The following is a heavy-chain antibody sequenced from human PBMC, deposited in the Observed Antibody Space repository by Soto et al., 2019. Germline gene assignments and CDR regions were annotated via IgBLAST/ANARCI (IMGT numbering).Heavy chain of an antibody. CDR1: GYTFTSYA. CDR3: ARSIVVVTALDY. D-gene: IGHD2-21*02. Sequence: QVLLVQSGAEEKKPGASVKVSCKASGYTFTSYAMHWVRQARGQRLEWMGWINAGNGNTKYSQKFQGRVTITRDTSASTAYMELSSLRSEDTAVYYCARSIVVVTALDYWGQGTLVTVAS. V-gene: IGHV1-3*05. J-gene: IGHJ4*02. CDR2: INAGNGNT.